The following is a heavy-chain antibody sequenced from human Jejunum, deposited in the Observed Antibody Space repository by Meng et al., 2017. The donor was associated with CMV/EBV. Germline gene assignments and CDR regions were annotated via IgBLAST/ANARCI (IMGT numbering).Heavy chain of an antibody. CDR2: ISGSGGST. V-gene: IGHV3-23*01. J-gene: IGHJ5*02. CDR1: GFIFSNYV. CDR3: AKPRGAGS. Sequence: VQLLESGGGLILPGGSLRLSCAASGFIFSNYVMSWVRQAPGKGLEWVSSISGSGGSTYYADSVKGRFTISRDNSKKTLYLQMNSLRAEDTAVYYCAKPRGAGSWGRGTLVTVSS. D-gene: IGHD6-19*01.